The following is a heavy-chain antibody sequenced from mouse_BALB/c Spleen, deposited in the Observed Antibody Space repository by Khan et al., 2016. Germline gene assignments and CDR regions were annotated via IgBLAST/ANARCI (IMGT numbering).Heavy chain of an antibody. J-gene: IGHJ3*01. Sequence: QIQLVQSGAELAKPGASVKMSCKASGYTFTSYWMHWVKQRPGQGLEWIRYINPSTGYTEYNQKFKDKATLTADKSSSTAYMQLSSLTSEDSAVYYCAAYGNYVTWFAYWGQGTLVTVSA. CDR1: GYTFTSYW. CDR2: INPSTGYT. D-gene: IGHD2-10*02. CDR3: AAYGNYVTWFAY. V-gene: IGHV1-7*01.